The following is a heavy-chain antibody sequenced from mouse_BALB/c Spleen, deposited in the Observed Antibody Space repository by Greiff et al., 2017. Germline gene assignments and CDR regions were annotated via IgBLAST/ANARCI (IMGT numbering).Heavy chain of an antibody. Sequence: VKLMESGPGLVQPSQSLSITCTVSGFSLTSYGVHWVRQSPGKGLEWLGVIWSGGSTDYNAAFISRLSISKDNSKSQVFFKMNSLQANDTAIYYCARDDYCGYRYYYAMDYWGQGTSVTVSS. V-gene: IGHV2-2*02. CDR1: GFSLTSYG. CDR2: IWSGGST. CDR3: ARDDYCGYRYYYAMDY. D-gene: IGHD2-2*01. J-gene: IGHJ4*01.